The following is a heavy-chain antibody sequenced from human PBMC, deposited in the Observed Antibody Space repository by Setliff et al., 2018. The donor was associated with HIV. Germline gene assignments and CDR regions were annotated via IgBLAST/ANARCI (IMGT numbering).Heavy chain of an antibody. CDR2: IYYSGGT. V-gene: IGHV4-30-4*07. CDR3: ARENGWLFGWFDP. J-gene: IGHJ5*02. D-gene: IGHD3-22*01. Sequence: SETLSLTCTVSGDSIASGGYSWTWIRQPPGKALEWIGYIYYSGGTSYSGTTYYNPSVASRITFSGDTSKNQFSLKLTSVTAADTAIYYCARENGWLFGWFDPWGQGTPGTGAS. CDR1: GDSIASGGYS.